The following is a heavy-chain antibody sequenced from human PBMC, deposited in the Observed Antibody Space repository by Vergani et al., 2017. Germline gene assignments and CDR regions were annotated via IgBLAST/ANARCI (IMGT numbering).Heavy chain of an antibody. D-gene: IGHD2-2*02. J-gene: IGHJ3*02. CDR3: ALCSSTSCYTSAFDI. CDR2: ISSSSSYI. Sequence: EVQLVESGGGLVKPGGSLRLSCAASGFTFSSYSMNCVRQAPGKGLEWVSSISSSSSYIYYADSVKGRFTISRDNAKNSLYLQMNSLRAEDTAVYYCALCSSTSCYTSAFDIWGQGTMVTVSS. CDR1: GFTFSSYS. V-gene: IGHV3-21*01.